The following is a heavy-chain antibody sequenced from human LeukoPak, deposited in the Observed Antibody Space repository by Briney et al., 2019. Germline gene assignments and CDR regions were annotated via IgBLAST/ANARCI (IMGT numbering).Heavy chain of an antibody. J-gene: IGHJ4*02. Sequence: GGSLRLSCAASGFTFSTYNMNWVRQAPGKGLEWVSVIGGGGGDTFYADSVKGRFTISRDNSKNTLCLQMNSLRAEDTAIYYCAKGPTIGVAGTDYWGQGTLVTVSS. V-gene: IGHV3-23*01. CDR1: GFTFSTYN. CDR3: AKGPTIGVAGTDY. CDR2: IGGGGGDT. D-gene: IGHD6-19*01.